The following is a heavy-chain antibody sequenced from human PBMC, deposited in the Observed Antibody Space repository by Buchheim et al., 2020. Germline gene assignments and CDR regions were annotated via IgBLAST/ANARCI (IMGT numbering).Heavy chain of an antibody. CDR2: IYYSGST. V-gene: IGHV4-39*01. CDR3: ARAYCGGDCYHYWYFDL. D-gene: IGHD2-21*02. CDR1: GGSISSSSYY. Sequence: QLQLQESGPGLVKPSETLSLTCTVSGGSISSSSYYWGWIRQPPGKGLEWIGSIYYSGSTYYNPSLKSRVTISVDTSKNQFSLKLSSVTAADTAVYYCARAYCGGDCYHYWYFDLWGRGTL. J-gene: IGHJ2*01.